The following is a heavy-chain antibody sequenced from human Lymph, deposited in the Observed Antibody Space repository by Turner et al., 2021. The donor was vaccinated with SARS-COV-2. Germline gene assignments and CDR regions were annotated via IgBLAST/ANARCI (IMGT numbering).Heavy chain of an antibody. J-gene: IGHJ3*02. V-gene: IGHV3-23*01. Sequence: EVPLLVSGGGLVQPGGSLSLSCAASGFTFSSYAMSWVRQAPGKGLEWVSSISVSGGSTYYADSVKGRFTISRDNSKNTLYLQMNSLRVEDTAVYYCAKGVRGVIIPEAFDIWGQGTMVTISS. CDR2: ISVSGGST. CDR1: GFTFSSYA. D-gene: IGHD3-10*01. CDR3: AKGVRGVIIPEAFDI.